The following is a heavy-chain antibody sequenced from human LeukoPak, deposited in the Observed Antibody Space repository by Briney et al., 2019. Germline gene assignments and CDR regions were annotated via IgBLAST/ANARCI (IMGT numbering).Heavy chain of an antibody. V-gene: IGHV3-64*01. D-gene: IGHD6-6*01. CDR1: GFTFSSYA. CDR3: ARVYSSSSEGYYYYYMDV. J-gene: IGHJ6*03. CDR2: ISSNGGST. Sequence: GGSLRLSCAASGFTFSSYAMHWVRQAPGKGLEYVSAISSNGGSTYYANSVKGRFTISRDNSKNTLYLQMGSLRAEDMAVYYCARVYSSSSEGYYYYYMDVWGKGTTVTVSS.